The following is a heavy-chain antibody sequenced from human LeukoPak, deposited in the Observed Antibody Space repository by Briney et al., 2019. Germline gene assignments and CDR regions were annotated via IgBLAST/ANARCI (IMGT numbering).Heavy chain of an antibody. CDR2: IRNKANSYTT. CDR1: GFTFSDHY. J-gene: IGHJ4*02. CDR3: GSLNSDWYFSG. V-gene: IGHV3-72*01. Sequence: GGSLRLSCAASGFTFSDHYMDWVRQAPGKGLEWVGRIRNKANSYTTDYAASVKGRFTISRDDSKNSLYLQMNSLKIEDTAVYYCGSLNSDWYFSGWGQGALVTVSS. D-gene: IGHD6-19*01.